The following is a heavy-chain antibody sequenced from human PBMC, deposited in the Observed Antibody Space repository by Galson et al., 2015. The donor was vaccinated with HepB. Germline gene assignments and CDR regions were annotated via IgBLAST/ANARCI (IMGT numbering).Heavy chain of an antibody. D-gene: IGHD6-6*01. V-gene: IGHV3-9*01. Sequence: SLRLSCAVSGFTLEDYTMHWVRQGPGKGLEWVSGVSWNGNLIAYAESVKGRFTISRDNAKNSLYLEMNSLKPEDTAVYFCAKDSSANFYYMDVWGKGTTVIVSS. CDR2: VSWNGNLI. J-gene: IGHJ6*03. CDR3: AKDSSANFYYMDV. CDR1: GFTLEDYT.